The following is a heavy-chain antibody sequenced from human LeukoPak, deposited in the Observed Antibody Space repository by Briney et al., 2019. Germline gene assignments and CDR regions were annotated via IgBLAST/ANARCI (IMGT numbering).Heavy chain of an antibody. CDR3: AKEGRDIVVVPAAILYYYYYYMDV. D-gene: IGHD2-2*02. CDR1: GFTFSSYG. Sequence: GGSLRPSCAASGFTFSSYGMHWVRQAPGKGLEWVAFIRYDGSNKYYADSVKGRFTISRDNSKNTLYLQMNSLRAEDTAVYYCAKEGRDIVVVPAAILYYYYYYMDVWGKGTTVTVSS. CDR2: IRYDGSNK. V-gene: IGHV3-30*02. J-gene: IGHJ6*03.